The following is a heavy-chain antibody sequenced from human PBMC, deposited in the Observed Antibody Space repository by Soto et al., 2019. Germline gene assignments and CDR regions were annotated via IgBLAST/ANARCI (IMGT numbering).Heavy chain of an antibody. CDR3: ARRYGVYFDY. V-gene: IGHV4-59*08. CDR2: IYYSGST. J-gene: IGHJ4*02. Sequence: QVQLQGSGPRLVKPSETLSLTCTVSGGSISSYYWSWIRQPPGKGLEWIGYIYYSGSTNYNPSLKSRVTISVDTSKNQFSLKLSSVTAADTAVYYCARRYGVYFDYWGQGTLVTVSS. CDR1: GGSISSYY. D-gene: IGHD4-17*01.